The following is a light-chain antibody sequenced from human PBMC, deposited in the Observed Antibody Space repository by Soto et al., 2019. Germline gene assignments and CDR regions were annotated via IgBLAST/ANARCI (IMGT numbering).Light chain of an antibody. Sequence: DIQMTQSPSPLSASVGDRVTITCRASQSLSSWLAWYQQKPGKAPKLLIYDASSLESGVPSRFSGSGSGTEFTLTISSLQPDDFATYYCQQYNSYSPETFGPGTKVEIK. CDR2: DAS. CDR3: QQYNSYSPET. CDR1: QSLSSW. V-gene: IGKV1-5*01. J-gene: IGKJ1*01.